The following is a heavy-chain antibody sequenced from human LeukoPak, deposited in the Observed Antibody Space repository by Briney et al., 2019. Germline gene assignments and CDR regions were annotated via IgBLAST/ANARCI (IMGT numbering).Heavy chain of an antibody. Sequence: GGSLRLSCAASGFTFSSYAMHWVRQAPGKGLEWVAVISYDGSNKYYADSVKGRFTISRDNAKNTLYLQMNGLRVEDTAVYYCTTMEWAHWGQGSLVTVSS. CDR1: GFTFSSYA. D-gene: IGHD5-18*01. CDR3: TTMEWAH. V-gene: IGHV3-30-3*01. J-gene: IGHJ4*02. CDR2: ISYDGSNK.